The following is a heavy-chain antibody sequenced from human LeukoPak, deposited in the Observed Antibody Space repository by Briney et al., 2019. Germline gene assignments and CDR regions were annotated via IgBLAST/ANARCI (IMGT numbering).Heavy chain of an antibody. CDR2: ISSSSSYI. Sequence: GGSLRLSCAASGFTFSSYSMNWVRQAPGKGLEWVSSISSSSSYIYYADSVKGRFTISRDNAKSSLYLQMNSLRAEDTAVYYCAGELRLAAAGSNDYWGQGTLVTVSS. CDR3: AGELRLAAAGSNDY. D-gene: IGHD6-13*01. J-gene: IGHJ4*02. CDR1: GFTFSSYS. V-gene: IGHV3-21*01.